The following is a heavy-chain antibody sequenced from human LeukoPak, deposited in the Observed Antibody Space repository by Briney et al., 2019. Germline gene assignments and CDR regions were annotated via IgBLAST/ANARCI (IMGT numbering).Heavy chain of an antibody. Sequence: PSQTLSLTCTVSGGSICSGGYYWSWIRQPPGKGLEWIGYIYHSGSTYCNPSLKSRVTISVDRSKNQFSLKLSSVTAADTAVYYCAKGRMAAAGQYYFDYWGQGTLVTVSS. CDR2: IYHSGST. V-gene: IGHV4-30-2*01. J-gene: IGHJ4*02. CDR1: GGSICSGGYY. CDR3: AKGRMAAAGQYYFDY. D-gene: IGHD6-13*01.